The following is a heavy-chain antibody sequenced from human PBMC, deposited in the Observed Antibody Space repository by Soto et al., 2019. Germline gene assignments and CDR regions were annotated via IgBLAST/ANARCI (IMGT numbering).Heavy chain of an antibody. CDR3: ARDDGGKSDY. D-gene: IGHD2-15*01. J-gene: IGHJ4*02. Sequence: QVQLQESGPGLVKPSQTLSLTCTVSGGSISGGDFYWSWIRQYPGKGLEWIGYISYSGSPHYNPSIMSRVAILIDTPKNQFSLRVSSVTAADTAVYYCARDDGGKSDYWGQGILVTVSS. CDR1: GGSISGGDFY. CDR2: ISYSGSP. V-gene: IGHV4-31*03.